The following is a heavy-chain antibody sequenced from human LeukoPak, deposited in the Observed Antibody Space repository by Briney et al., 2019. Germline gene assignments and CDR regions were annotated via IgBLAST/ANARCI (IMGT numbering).Heavy chain of an antibody. V-gene: IGHV3-30*04. CDR3: ARDQGYCSGGSCYFFHFDY. D-gene: IGHD2-15*01. CDR1: GFTFSSYA. J-gene: IGHJ4*02. CDR2: ISYDGSNK. Sequence: GGPLRLSCAASGFTFSSYAMHWVRQAPGKGLEWVVVISYDGSNKYYADSVKGRFTISRDNSKNTLYLQMNSLRAEDTAVYYCARDQGYCSGGSCYFFHFDYWGQGTLVTVSS.